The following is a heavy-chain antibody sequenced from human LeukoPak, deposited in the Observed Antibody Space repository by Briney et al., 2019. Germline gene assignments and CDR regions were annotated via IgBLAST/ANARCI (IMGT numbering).Heavy chain of an antibody. V-gene: IGHV3-21*01. CDR2: ISSSSSYI. Sequence: GGSLRLSCAASGFTFSSYSMNWVRQAPGKGLEWVSSISSSSSYIYYADSVKGRFTISRDNAKNSLYLQMNSLRAEDTAVYYCARDRVTMVRGVPYYYGMDVWGQGTTVTVSS. CDR1: GFTFSSYS. J-gene: IGHJ6*02. D-gene: IGHD3-10*01. CDR3: ARDRVTMVRGVPYYYGMDV.